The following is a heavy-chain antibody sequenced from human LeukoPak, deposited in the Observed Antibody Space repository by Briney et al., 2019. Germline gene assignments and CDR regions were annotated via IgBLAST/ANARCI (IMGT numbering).Heavy chain of an antibody. Sequence: GGSLRLSCVASGFTFSSYAMTWVRQAPGKGLEWVSAISGSGSSTYYADSMKGRFNISRDNSRNTLFLQMNSLRVEDTAVYYCARQIGPDYWGQGTLVTVSS. CDR2: ISGSGSST. V-gene: IGHV3-23*01. CDR3: ARQIGPDY. D-gene: IGHD3-22*01. J-gene: IGHJ4*02. CDR1: GFTFSSYA.